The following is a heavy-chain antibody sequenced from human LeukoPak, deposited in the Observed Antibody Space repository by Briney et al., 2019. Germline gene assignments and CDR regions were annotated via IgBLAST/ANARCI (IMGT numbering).Heavy chain of an antibody. CDR3: ARLRCDSCYPNWFDP. Sequence: SETLSLTCTVSGGSISSYYWSWIRQPPGKGLEWIGYIYYSGTTNYNPSLKSRVTISVDTSKNQFSLKLTSVTAADTAIYYCARLRCDSCYPNWFDPWGQGTLVTVSS. J-gene: IGHJ5*02. CDR1: GGSISSYY. V-gene: IGHV4-59*12. CDR2: IYYSGTT. D-gene: IGHD2-15*01.